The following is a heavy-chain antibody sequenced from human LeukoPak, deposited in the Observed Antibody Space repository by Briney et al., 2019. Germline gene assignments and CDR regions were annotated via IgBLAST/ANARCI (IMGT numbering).Heavy chain of an antibody. CDR3: AREGAAAGEFDY. V-gene: IGHV4-30-4*01. Sequence: SQTLSLTCTVSGGSISSGDYYWSWIRQPPGKGLEWIGYIYYSGSTYYNPSLKSRVTISVDTSKNQFSLKLSSETAADTAVYYCAREGAAAGEFDYWGQGTLVTVSS. D-gene: IGHD6-13*01. CDR1: GGSISSGDYY. J-gene: IGHJ4*02. CDR2: IYYSGST.